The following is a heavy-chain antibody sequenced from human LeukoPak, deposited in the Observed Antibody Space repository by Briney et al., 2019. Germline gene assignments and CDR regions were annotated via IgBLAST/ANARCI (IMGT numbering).Heavy chain of an antibody. J-gene: IGHJ4*02. CDR2: INHSGST. D-gene: IGHD5-24*01. CDR1: GGSFSGYY. Sequence: SETLSLTCAVYGGSFSGYYWSWIRQSPGKGLEWVGEINHSGSTNYNPSLKSRVTISVDTSKNQFSLKLSSVTAADTAVYYCARERDGYYFDYWGQGTLVTVSS. V-gene: IGHV4-34*01. CDR3: ARERDGYYFDY.